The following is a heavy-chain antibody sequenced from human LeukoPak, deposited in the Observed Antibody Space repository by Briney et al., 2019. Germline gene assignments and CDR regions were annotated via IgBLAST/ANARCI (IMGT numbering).Heavy chain of an antibody. CDR3: ARVGYSSSGPYYYYMDV. J-gene: IGHJ6*03. CDR2: IIPILGIA. V-gene: IGHV1-69*04. CDR1: GGTFSSYA. Sequence: SVKVSCKASGGTFSSYAISWVRQAPGQGLEWMGRIIPILGIANYAQKFQGRVTITADKSTSTAYMELSSLRSEDTAVYYCARVGYSSSGPYYYYMDVWGKGTTVTVSS. D-gene: IGHD6-13*01.